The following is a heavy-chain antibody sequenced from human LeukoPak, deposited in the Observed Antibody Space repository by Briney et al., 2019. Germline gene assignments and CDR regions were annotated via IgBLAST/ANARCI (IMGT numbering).Heavy chain of an antibody. J-gene: IGHJ4*02. CDR2: ISYDGSNK. Sequence: GASLRLSCAASGFTFSSYAVHWVRQAPGKGLEWVAVISYDGSNKYYADSVKGRFTISRDNSKNTLYLQMNSLRAEDTAVYYCAREPLYNNGWQRHFDSWGQGTLVTVSS. CDR1: GFTFSSYA. V-gene: IGHV3-30-3*01. D-gene: IGHD6-19*01. CDR3: AREPLYNNGWQRHFDS.